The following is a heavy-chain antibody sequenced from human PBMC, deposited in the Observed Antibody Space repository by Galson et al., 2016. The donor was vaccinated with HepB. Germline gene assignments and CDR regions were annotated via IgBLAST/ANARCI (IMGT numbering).Heavy chain of an antibody. Sequence: SVKVSCKASGGSFNSYAVSWVRQAPGQGLEWMGGIIPVFGATNYSQKFQGRVTITADESTNTAYMEVKSLRSEDTAVFYCAGARHGVAVGAATMYALDVWGQGTTLIVSS. CDR1: GGSFNSYA. J-gene: IGHJ6*02. V-gene: IGHV1-69*13. CDR2: IIPVFGAT. D-gene: IGHD2-15*01. CDR3: AGARHGVAVGAATMYALDV.